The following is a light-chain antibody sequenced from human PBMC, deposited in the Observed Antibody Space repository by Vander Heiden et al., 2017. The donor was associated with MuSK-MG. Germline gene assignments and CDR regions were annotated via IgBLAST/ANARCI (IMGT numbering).Light chain of an antibody. CDR3: QQYGSTPPVT. V-gene: IGKV3-20*01. J-gene: IGKJ2*01. CDR1: QSVSSSY. Sequence: EIVLTQSPGTLSLSPGERATLSCRASQSVSSSYYSCYQQQPGQTPSLLINGASSRATAVPDRCSSSRSGADFTLTIIRLEPEDFAVYYCQQYGSTPPVTFGQGTKLXIK. CDR2: GAS.